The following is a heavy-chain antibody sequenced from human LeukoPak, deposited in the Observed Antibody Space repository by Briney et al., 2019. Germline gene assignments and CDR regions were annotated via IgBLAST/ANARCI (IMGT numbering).Heavy chain of an antibody. J-gene: IGHJ3*02. Sequence: ASVKVSCKVSGYTLTELSMHWVRQAPRKGLEWMGGFDPEDGETIYAQKFQGRVTMTEDTSTDTAYMELSSLRSEDTAVYYCATGRGSLDAFDIWGQGTMVTVSS. CDR1: GYTLTELS. CDR3: ATGRGSLDAFDI. V-gene: IGHV1-24*01. CDR2: FDPEDGET. D-gene: IGHD1-26*01.